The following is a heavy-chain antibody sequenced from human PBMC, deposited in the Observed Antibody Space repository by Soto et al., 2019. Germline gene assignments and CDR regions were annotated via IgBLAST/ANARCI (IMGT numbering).Heavy chain of an antibody. V-gene: IGHV1-18*01. Sequence: GASVKVSCKASGYTFTSYGISWVRQAPGQGLEWMGWISAYNGNTNYAQKPQGRVTMTTDTSTSTAYMELRSLRSDDTAVYYCARDQSSSWRLENWFDPWGQGTLVTV. J-gene: IGHJ5*02. CDR3: ARDQSSSWRLENWFDP. CDR2: ISAYNGNT. D-gene: IGHD6-13*01. CDR1: GYTFTSYG.